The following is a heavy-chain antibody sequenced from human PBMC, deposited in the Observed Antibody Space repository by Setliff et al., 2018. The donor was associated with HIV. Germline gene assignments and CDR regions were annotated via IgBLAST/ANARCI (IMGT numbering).Heavy chain of an antibody. V-gene: IGHV3-9*01. CDR3: VKGGTLAGQFYYYMNV. D-gene: IGHD6-19*01. Sequence: PGGSLRLSCGVSGFTFNNYAMHWVRQPPGKGLEWVSGITWRGGVLGYAASAKGRFIISRDNARSSLHLQMNSLATEDTASYFCVKGGTLAGQFYYYMNVWGKGTTVTVSS. J-gene: IGHJ6*03. CDR1: GFTFNNYA. CDR2: ITWRGGVL.